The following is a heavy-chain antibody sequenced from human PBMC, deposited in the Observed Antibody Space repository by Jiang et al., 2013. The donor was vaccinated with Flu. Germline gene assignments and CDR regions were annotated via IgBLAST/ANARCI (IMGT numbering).Heavy chain of an antibody. Sequence: KASETLSLTCTVSGGSISSYFWTWMRQPPGKGLEWIGYIYYSGSTNYNPSLESRVTISVDTSKNQFSLKLSSVTAADTAVYYCARSRPYVSGSYYDAFDIWGQGAMVTVSS. V-gene: IGHV4-59*01. CDR1: GGSISSYF. D-gene: IGHD3-10*01. J-gene: IGHJ3*02. CDR2: IYYSGST. CDR3: ARSRPYVSGSYYDAFDI.